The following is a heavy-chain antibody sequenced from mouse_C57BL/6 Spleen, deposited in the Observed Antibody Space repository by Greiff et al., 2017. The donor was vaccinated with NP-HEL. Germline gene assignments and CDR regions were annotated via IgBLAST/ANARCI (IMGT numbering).Heavy chain of an antibody. J-gene: IGHJ3*01. D-gene: IGHD2-2*01. CDR2: IDPEDGDT. Sequence: EVKLQESGAELVRPGASVKLSCTASGFNIKDYYMHWVKQRPEQGLEWIGRIDPEDGDTEYAPKFQGKATMTADTSSNTAYLQLSSLTSEDTAVYYCTRHGYDGAWFAYWGQGTLVTVSA. V-gene: IGHV14-1*01. CDR3: TRHGYDGAWFAY. CDR1: GFNIKDYY.